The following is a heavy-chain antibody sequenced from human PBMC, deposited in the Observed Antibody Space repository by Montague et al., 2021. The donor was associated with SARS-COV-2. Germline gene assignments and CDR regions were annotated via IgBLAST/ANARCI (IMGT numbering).Heavy chain of an antibody. D-gene: IGHD1-26*01. CDR3: ARVGWELRVGDYYFDY. J-gene: IGHJ4*02. CDR1: GGSISPDY. CDR2: IYYTRST. Sequence: SETLSLTCTVSGGSISPDYWSWIRQPPGKGLGLVGNIYYTRSTNXDSSLKSRLTISVDTSENQFSLKVTSVTPADTAVYYCARVGWELRVGDYYFDYWGQGTLRTLSS. V-gene: IGHV4-59*01.